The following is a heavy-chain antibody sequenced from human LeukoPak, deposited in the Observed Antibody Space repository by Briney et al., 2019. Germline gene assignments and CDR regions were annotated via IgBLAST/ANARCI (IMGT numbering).Heavy chain of an antibody. CDR1: GGSISSSSYY. CDR3: ARHSVWFDP. Sequence: SETLSLTCTVSGGSISSSSYYWGWIRQPPGKGLEWIGSIYYSGSTYYNPSLKSRVTISVDTSKNQFSLKLSSVTAADTAVYYCARHSVWFDPWGQGTLVTVSS. CDR2: IYYSGST. V-gene: IGHV4-39*01. J-gene: IGHJ5*02.